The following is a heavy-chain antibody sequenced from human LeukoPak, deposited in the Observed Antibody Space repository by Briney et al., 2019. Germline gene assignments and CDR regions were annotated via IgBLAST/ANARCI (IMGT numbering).Heavy chain of an antibody. CDR1: GGSISSYS. V-gene: IGHV4-30-2*01. D-gene: IGHD5-18*01. CDR2: IYHSGST. J-gene: IGHJ4*02. CDR3: ARDNSYGRYFDY. Sequence: PSETLSLTCTVSGGSISSYSWSWIRQPPGKGLEWIGYIYHSGSTYYNPSLKSRVTISVDRSKNQFSLKLSSVTAADTAVYYCARDNSYGRYFDYWGQGTLVTVSS.